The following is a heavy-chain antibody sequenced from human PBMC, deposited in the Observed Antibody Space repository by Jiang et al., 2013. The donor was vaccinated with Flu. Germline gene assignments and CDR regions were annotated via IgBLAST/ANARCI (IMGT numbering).Heavy chain of an antibody. D-gene: IGHD3-22*01. V-gene: IGHV1-2*02. CDR2: INPNSGGT. Sequence: QSGAEVKKPGASVKVSCKASGYTFTGYYMHWVRQAPGQGLEWMGWINPNSGGTNYAQKFQGRVTMTRDTSISTAYMELSRLRSDDTAVYYCARVKGRYYDSSGYGDFQHWGQGTLVTISS. CDR1: GYTFTGYY. CDR3: ARVKGRYYDSSGYGDFQH. J-gene: IGHJ1*01.